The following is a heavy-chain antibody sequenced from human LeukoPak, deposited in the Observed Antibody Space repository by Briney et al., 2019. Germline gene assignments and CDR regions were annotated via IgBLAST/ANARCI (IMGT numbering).Heavy chain of an antibody. Sequence: SETLSLTCTVSGGSISSYYWSWIRQPPGKGLEWIGYIYYSGSTNYNPSLKSRVTISVDTSKNQFSLKLSSVTAADTAVYYCARGYGESGYDSYFDYWGQGTLVTVSS. CDR2: IYYSGST. CDR3: ARGYGESGYDSYFDY. D-gene: IGHD5-12*01. CDR1: GGSISSYY. J-gene: IGHJ4*02. V-gene: IGHV4-59*12.